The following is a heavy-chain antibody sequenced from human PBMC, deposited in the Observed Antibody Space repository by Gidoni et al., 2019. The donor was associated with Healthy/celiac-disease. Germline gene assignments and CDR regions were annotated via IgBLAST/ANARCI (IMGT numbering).Heavy chain of an antibody. J-gene: IGHJ6*03. CDR3: ASLSPLRYYYYYMDV. V-gene: IGHV3-48*03. CDR1: GFTFSSYE. Sequence: EVQLVESGGGLVQPGGSLRLSCAASGFTFSSYEMNWVRQAPGKGLEWVSYISSSGSTIYYADSVKGRFTISRDNAKNSLYLQMNSLRAEDTAVYYCASLSPLRYYYYYMDVWGKGTTVTVSS. CDR2: ISSSGSTI.